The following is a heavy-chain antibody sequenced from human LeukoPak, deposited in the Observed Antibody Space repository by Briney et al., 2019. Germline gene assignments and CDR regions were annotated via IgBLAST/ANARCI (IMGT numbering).Heavy chain of an antibody. V-gene: IGHV3-23*01. Sequence: GGSLRLSCAVSGFTFSSYGMSWVRQAPGRGLEYVSSISGSGGTTYYADSVKGRFTISRDNSKNTLYLQLDSLRAEDTAIYYCAKPYYHDDSGSWGQGTRVTVSS. CDR3: AKPYYHDDSGS. CDR1: GFTFSSYG. D-gene: IGHD3-22*01. CDR2: ISGSGGTT. J-gene: IGHJ5*02.